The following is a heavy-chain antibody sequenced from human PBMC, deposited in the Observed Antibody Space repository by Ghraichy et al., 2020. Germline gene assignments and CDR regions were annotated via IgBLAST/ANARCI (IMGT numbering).Heavy chain of an antibody. J-gene: IGHJ4*02. CDR1: GFTFSSYA. CDR3: AKDPGGSDPDFDY. CDR2: ISGSGGST. Sequence: GESLNISCAASGFTFSSYAMNWVRQAPGKGLEWVSAISGSGGSTYFADSVKGRFTISRDNSKNTLYLQMNSLRAEDTAVYYCAKDPGGSDPDFDYWGQGTLVTVSS. V-gene: IGHV3-23*01. D-gene: IGHD6-19*01.